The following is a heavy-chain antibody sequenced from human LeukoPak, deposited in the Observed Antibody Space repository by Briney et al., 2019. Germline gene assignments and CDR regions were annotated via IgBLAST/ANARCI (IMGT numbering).Heavy chain of an antibody. CDR2: INPDDKSA. Sequence: GGSLRLSCAASGFTFSKYWLHWLRQAPGKGLVWVSRINPDDKSASYADSVRGRFTISRDNAKNSLYLQMNSLRAEDTAVYYCARDGRDVDTAMAADYWGQGTLVTVSS. CDR1: GFTFSKYW. V-gene: IGHV3-74*01. CDR3: ARDGRDVDTAMAADY. D-gene: IGHD5-18*01. J-gene: IGHJ4*02.